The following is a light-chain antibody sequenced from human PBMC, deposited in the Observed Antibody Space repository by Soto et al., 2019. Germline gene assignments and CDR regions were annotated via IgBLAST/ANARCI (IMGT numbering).Light chain of an antibody. Sequence: EVVLTQSPGTLSLSPGERATLSCRASQSVSSNYLAWYQQRPGQAPRLLIYGASSRATGIPDRFSGSGSGTDFTLTISRLEPEDSAVYYCQQYNSWLWTFGQGTKVEIK. CDR2: GAS. CDR1: QSVSSNY. V-gene: IGKV3-20*01. CDR3: QQYNSWLWT. J-gene: IGKJ1*01.